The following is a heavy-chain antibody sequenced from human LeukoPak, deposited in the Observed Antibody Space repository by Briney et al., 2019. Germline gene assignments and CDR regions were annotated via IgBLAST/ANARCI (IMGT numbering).Heavy chain of an antibody. V-gene: IGHV3-48*04. CDR3: AELGITMIGGV. D-gene: IGHD3-10*02. Sequence: GGSLRLSCAASGFTFSGYSMNWVRQAPGKGLEWISYISSSSSTIYYADSVKGRFTISRDNAKNSLYLQMNSLRAEDTAVYYYAELGITMIGGVWGKGTTVTISS. J-gene: IGHJ6*04. CDR2: ISSSSSTI. CDR1: GFTFSGYS.